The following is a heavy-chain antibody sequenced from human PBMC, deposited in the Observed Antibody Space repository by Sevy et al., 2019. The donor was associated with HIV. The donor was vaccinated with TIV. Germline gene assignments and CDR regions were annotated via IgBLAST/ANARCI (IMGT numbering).Heavy chain of an antibody. D-gene: IGHD6-19*01. J-gene: IGHJ4*02. CDR3: AKGAGYSSGGGGY. CDR2: ISGSGGST. CDR1: VFTFSSYA. Sequence: GGSLRLSCAASVFTFSSYAMSWVRQAPGKGLEWVSAISGSGGSTYYADSVKGRSTISRDNSKNTLYLQMNSLRAEDTAVYYCAKGAGYSSGGGGYWGQGTLVTVSS. V-gene: IGHV3-23*01.